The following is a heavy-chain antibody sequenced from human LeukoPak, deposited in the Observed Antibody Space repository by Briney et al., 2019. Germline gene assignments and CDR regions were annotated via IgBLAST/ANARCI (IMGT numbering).Heavy chain of an antibody. Sequence: SETLSLTCAVYGGSFSGYYWSWIRQPPGKGLEWIGEINHSGSTNYNPSLKSRVTISVDTSKNQFSLKLSSVTAADTAVYYCARRRVLTGFFDYWGQGTLVTVTS. CDR2: INHSGST. J-gene: IGHJ4*02. CDR1: GGSFSGYY. D-gene: IGHD3-9*01. CDR3: ARRRVLTGFFDY. V-gene: IGHV4-34*01.